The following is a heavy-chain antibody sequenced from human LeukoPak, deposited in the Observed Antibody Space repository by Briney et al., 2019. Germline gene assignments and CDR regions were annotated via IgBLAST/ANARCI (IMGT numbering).Heavy chain of an antibody. D-gene: IGHD6-13*01. CDR1: GFTFSSYG. J-gene: IGHJ6*02. CDR2: ISYDGSNK. V-gene: IGHV3-30*18. Sequence: PGGSLRLSCAASGFTFSSYGMHWVRQAPGKGLEWVAVISYDGSNKYYADSVKGRFTIFRDNSKNTLYLQMNSLRAEDTAVYYCAKGSSLVYGMDVWGQGTTVTVSS. CDR3: AKGSSLVYGMDV.